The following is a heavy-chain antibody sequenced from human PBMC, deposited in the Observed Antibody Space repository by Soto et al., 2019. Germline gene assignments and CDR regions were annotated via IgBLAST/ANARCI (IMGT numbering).Heavy chain of an antibody. V-gene: IGHV3-30-3*01. CDR3: AREMYNWNLGYYYGMDV. D-gene: IGHD1-7*01. CDR1: GFTFSSYA. CDR2: ISYDGSNK. J-gene: IGHJ6*02. Sequence: QVQLVESGGGVVQPGRSLRLSCAASGFTFSSYAMHWVRQAPGKGLEWVAVISYDGSNKYYADSVKGRFTISRDNSKNTLYLQMNSLRAEDTAVYYCAREMYNWNLGYYYGMDVWGQGTTVTVSS.